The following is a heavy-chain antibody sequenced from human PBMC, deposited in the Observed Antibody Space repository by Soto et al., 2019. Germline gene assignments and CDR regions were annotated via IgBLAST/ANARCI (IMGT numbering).Heavy chain of an antibody. V-gene: IGHV4-59*01. Sequence: PSETLSLTCAVYGGSFSGYYWSWIRQPPGKGLEWIGYIYYSGSTNYNPSLKSRVTISVDTSKNQFSLKLSSVTAADTAVYYCARTHNYYYYYMDVWGKGTTVTVSS. CDR3: ARTHNYYYYYMDV. J-gene: IGHJ6*03. CDR1: GGSFSGYY. CDR2: IYYSGST.